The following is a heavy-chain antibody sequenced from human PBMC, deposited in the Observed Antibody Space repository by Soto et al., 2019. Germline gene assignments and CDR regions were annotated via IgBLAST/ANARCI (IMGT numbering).Heavy chain of an antibody. CDR2: IIPILGIA. CDR1: GGTFSSYT. V-gene: IGHV1-69*08. D-gene: IGHD6-19*01. J-gene: IGHJ4*02. Sequence: QVQLVQSGAEVKKPGSSVKVSCKASGGTFSSYTISWVRQAPGQGLEWMGRIIPILGIANYAQKFHGRVTITADKSTSTAYMGLSSLRTEETAVYYCAREGQWLVLLGFWGQGNLVTVSS. CDR3: AREGQWLVLLGF.